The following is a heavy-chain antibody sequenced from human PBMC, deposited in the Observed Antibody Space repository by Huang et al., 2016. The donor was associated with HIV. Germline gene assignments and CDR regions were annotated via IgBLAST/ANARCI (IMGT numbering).Heavy chain of an antibody. CDR2: IYYSGTT. V-gene: IGHV4-39*02. J-gene: IGHJ1*01. CDR3: ARTGVAVSDDPEYFQH. Sequence: LQESGPGLVGPSETLSLTCAVSGASINSNTFYWGWIRRPTGKALAWIGSIYYSGTTYYNPALKRRARIAVDASKNRIFLHLRSETAADTGVYYCARTGVAVSDDPEYFQHWGQGALVTIS. D-gene: IGHD3-3*01. CDR1: GASINSNTFY.